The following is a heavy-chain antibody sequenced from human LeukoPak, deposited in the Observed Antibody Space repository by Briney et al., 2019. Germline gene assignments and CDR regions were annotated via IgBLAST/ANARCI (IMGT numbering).Heavy chain of an antibody. V-gene: IGHV4-38-2*02. Sequence: PSETLSLTCTVSGYSISSGYYWGWIRQPPGKGLEWIGSMYHSGRTYYNPSLKSRVTISVDTSKSQFSLMLSSVTPADTAVYYCARGGNYWPQWWFDPWGRGTLVSVSS. CDR2: MYHSGRT. CDR1: GYSISSGYY. CDR3: ARGGNYWPQWWFDP. J-gene: IGHJ5*02. D-gene: IGHD1-26*01.